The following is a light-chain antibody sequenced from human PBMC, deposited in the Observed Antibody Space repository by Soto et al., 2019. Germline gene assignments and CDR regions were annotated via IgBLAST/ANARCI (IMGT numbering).Light chain of an antibody. Sequence: DVQLTQAPSPLYASVGDRVSISFRASRAITNHLKSYQQKPGKAPILLVYAASTLETGVPSRFSGRGAGTDFTLTIDSLLSEDVATYFCEQNYITPLTFGGGTKVEI. CDR2: AAS. J-gene: IGKJ4*01. CDR3: EQNYITPLT. CDR1: RAITNH. V-gene: IGKV1-39*01.